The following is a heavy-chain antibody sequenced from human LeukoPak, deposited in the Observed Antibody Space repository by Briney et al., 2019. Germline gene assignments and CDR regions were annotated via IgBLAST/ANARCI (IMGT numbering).Heavy chain of an antibody. Sequence: ASETLSLTCTVSGGSISSYYWSWIRQPPGKGLEWIGYIYYSGSTNYNPSLKSRVTISVDTSKNQFSLKLSSVTAADTAVYYCARRYCSGGSCYSAFDYWGQGTLVTVSS. CDR1: GGSISSYY. CDR3: ARRYCSGGSCYSAFDY. V-gene: IGHV4-59*08. CDR2: IYYSGST. D-gene: IGHD2-15*01. J-gene: IGHJ4*02.